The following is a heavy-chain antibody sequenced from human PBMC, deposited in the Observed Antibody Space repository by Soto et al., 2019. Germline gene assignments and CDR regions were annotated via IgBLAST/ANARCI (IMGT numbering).Heavy chain of an antibody. V-gene: IGHV4-34*01. J-gene: IGHJ6*02. CDR3: AREELYYYGSGSYYNYYYYYGMDV. CDR2: IYYSGST. D-gene: IGHD3-10*01. CDR1: GGSFSGYY. Sequence: SETLSLTCAVYGGSFSGYYWSWIRQPPGKGLEWIGSIYYSGSTYYNPSLRSRVTISVDTSKNQFSLKLSSVTAADTAVYYCAREELYYYGSGSYYNYYYYYGMDVWGQGTTVTVS.